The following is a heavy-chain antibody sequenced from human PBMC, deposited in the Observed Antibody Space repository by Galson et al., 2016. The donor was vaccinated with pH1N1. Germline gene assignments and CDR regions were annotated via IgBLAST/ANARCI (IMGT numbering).Heavy chain of an antibody. CDR2: IFYSGRT. CDR1: GGSIDSGGYY. J-gene: IGHJ3*02. D-gene: IGHD4-17*01. Sequence: VQLQESGPGLVKPSQTLSLTCTVSGGSIDSGGYYWSWIRQHPGKGLEWIGYIFYSGRTSHNPSLKSRVTISLDTSKIQFSLKLSSVTAADTAVYYCARDSNDYGVDAFDIWGQGTMVTVSP. CDR3: ARDSNDYGVDAFDI. V-gene: IGHV4-31*02.